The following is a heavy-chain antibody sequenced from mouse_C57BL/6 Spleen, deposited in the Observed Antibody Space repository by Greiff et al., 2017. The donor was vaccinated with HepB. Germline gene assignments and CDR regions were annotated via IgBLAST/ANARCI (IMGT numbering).Heavy chain of an antibody. CDR3: ARDYYCYDDFDY. CDR1: GYTFTDYY. J-gene: IGHJ2*01. Sequence: EVQLQQSGPELVKPGASVKISCKASGYTFTDYYMNWVKQSHGKSLEWIGDINPNNGGTSYNQKFKGKATLTVDKSSSTAYMELRSLTSEDSAVYYCARDYYCYDDFDYWGQGTTLTVSS. D-gene: IGHD2-2*01. CDR2: INPNNGGT. V-gene: IGHV1-26*01.